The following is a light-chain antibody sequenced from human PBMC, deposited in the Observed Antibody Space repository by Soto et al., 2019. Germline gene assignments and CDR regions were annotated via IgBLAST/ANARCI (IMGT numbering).Light chain of an antibody. CDR1: QDISNY. V-gene: IGKV1-27*01. CDR2: AAS. J-gene: IGKJ3*01. CDR3: QKYNGAPPET. Sequence: DIQMTQSPSSLSATVGDRVTITCRASQDISNYLAWHQQKPGKVPKLLIYAASTLQPGVPSRFSGSGSGTDFTLTISSLQTEDVPTYYCQKYNGAPPETFGPGTKVAIK.